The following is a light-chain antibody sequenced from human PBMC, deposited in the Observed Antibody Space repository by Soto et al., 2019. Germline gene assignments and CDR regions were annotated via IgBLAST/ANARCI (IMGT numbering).Light chain of an antibody. V-gene: IGKV4-1*01. CDR1: QSVSNNY. J-gene: IGKJ1*01. CDR2: WAS. CDR3: QQYYSTPQA. Sequence: DIVLTQSPGTLSLSPGERATLSCRASQSVSNNYLAWYQQKSGQPPKLLIYWASTRESGVPDRFSGSGSGTDFTLTISSLQAEDVAVYYCQQYYSTPQAFGQGTKVEIK.